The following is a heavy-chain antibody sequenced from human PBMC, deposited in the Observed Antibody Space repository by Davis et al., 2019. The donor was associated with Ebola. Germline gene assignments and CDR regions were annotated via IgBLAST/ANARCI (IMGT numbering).Heavy chain of an antibody. J-gene: IGHJ2*01. Sequence: PSETLSLTCTVSGGSISSGGYYWSWIRQPPGKGLEWIGYIYYSGSTNYNPSLKSRVTISVDTSKNQFSLKLSSVTAADTAVYYCARPYGGNEPYWYFDLWGRGTLVTVSS. CDR1: GGSISSGGYY. V-gene: IGHV4-61*08. D-gene: IGHD1-26*01. CDR3: ARPYGGNEPYWYFDL. CDR2: IYYSGST.